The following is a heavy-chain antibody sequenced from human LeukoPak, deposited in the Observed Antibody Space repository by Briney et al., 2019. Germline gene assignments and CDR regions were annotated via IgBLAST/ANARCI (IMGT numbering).Heavy chain of an antibody. CDR1: GFTFSSYS. Sequence: PGGSLRLSCAASGFTFSSYSMNWVRQAPGKGLEWVSSISSSSSYIYYADSVKGRFTIYRDNSKNTLYLQMNSLRADDTAVYFCAKTLWGLTLLSSDHWGQGTLVTVSS. CDR2: ISSSSSYI. J-gene: IGHJ4*02. V-gene: IGHV3-21*04. CDR3: AKTLWGLTLLSSDH. D-gene: IGHD3-16*01.